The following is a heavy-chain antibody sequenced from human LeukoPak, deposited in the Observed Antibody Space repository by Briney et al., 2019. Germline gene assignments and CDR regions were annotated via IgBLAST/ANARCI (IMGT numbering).Heavy chain of an antibody. Sequence: KPSETLSLTCAVYGGSFSGYYWSWIRQPPGKGLEWIGEINHSGSTNYNPSLKSRVTISVDTSKNQFSLKLSSVTAADTAVYYCARGPSTYDFWSGYFLDPWGQGTLVTVSS. CDR1: GGSFSGYY. J-gene: IGHJ5*02. CDR2: INHSGST. V-gene: IGHV4-34*01. CDR3: ARGPSTYDFWSGYFLDP. D-gene: IGHD3-3*01.